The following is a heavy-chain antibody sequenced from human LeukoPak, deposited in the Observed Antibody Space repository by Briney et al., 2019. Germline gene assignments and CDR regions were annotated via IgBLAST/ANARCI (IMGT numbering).Heavy chain of an antibody. J-gene: IGHJ4*02. CDR1: GFTFSTYS. D-gene: IGHD5-18*01. V-gene: IGHV3-30-3*01. CDR3: ARGGQLSPRYFDS. CDR2: ISFDGSNK. Sequence: GGSLRLSCAASGFTFSTYSMNWVRQAPGKGLEWVAFISFDGSNKYYADSVKGRFTISRDNSKNTLYLQMDTLRSEDTAVYYCARGGQLSPRYFDSWGQGTLVTVSS.